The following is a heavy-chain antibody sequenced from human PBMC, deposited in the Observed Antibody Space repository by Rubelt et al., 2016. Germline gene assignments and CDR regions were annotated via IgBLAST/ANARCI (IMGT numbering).Heavy chain of an antibody. J-gene: IGHJ6*02. CDR2: IYYSGST. V-gene: IGHV4-59*08. Sequence: QVQLQESGPGLVKPSETLSLTCTVSGGSISSYYWSWIRQPPGKGLEWIGYIYYSGSTNYNPSLKSRVTISVDTSKNQFSLKLSSVTAADTAVYYCARFAARGNYYYGMDVWGQGTTVTVSS. CDR1: GGSISSYY. CDR3: ARFAARGNYYYGMDV. D-gene: IGHD6-6*01.